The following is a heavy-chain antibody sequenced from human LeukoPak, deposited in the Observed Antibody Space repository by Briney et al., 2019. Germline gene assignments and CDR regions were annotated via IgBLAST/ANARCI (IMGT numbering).Heavy chain of an antibody. CDR3: SSDSPPGYIGYQLVD. V-gene: IGHV3-7*01. CDR1: GFTFSSDW. Sequence: GGSLRLSCVDSGFTFSSDWMSWVRQAPEKGLERVAIINIDGRQKFYVDSVKGRFTISRDNAKKTLYLQMNSLRTADTAVYYCSSDSPPGYIGYQLVDWGQGIQVTVSS. J-gene: IGHJ1*01. CDR2: INIDGRQK. D-gene: IGHD5-12*01.